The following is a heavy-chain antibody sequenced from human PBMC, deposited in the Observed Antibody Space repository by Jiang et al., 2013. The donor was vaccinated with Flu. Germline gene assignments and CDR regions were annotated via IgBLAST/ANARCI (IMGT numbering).Heavy chain of an antibody. CDR3: ARHAPFSGDLYYYAMDV. D-gene: IGHD4-17*01. Sequence: GLVKPSETLSLTCTVSGGSIISNSFYWDWIRQPPGEGLEWIGTIYYSGSTYYNPSLKSRVTISVDTSKNQFSLRLSSVTAADTAVYYCARHAPFSGDLYYYAMDVWGQGTTVTVSS. CDR1: GGSIISNSFY. CDR2: IYYSGST. J-gene: IGHJ6*02. V-gene: IGHV4-39*07.